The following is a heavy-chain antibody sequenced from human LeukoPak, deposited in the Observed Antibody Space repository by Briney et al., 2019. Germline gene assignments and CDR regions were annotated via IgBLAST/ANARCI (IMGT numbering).Heavy chain of an antibody. V-gene: IGHV1-18*01. CDR1: GYTFTSYG. D-gene: IGHD3-22*01. CDR3: ARVYKKNNLLSYYYDSSGYYRWFDP. J-gene: IGHJ5*02. Sequence: ASVTVSCTASGYTFTSYGISWVRQAPGQGLEWMGWISAYNGNTNYAQKLQGRVTMTTDTSTSTAYMELRSLRSDDTAVYYCARVYKKNNLLSYYYDSSGYYRWFDPWGQGTLVTVSS. CDR2: ISAYNGNT.